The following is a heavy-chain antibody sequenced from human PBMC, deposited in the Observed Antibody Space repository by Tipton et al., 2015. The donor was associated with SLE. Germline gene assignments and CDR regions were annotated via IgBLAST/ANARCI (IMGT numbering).Heavy chain of an antibody. CDR1: GFTFRNSA. J-gene: IGHJ3*02. D-gene: IGHD3-3*01. CDR2: ISYDGSKK. Sequence: SLRLSCAASGFTFRNSAMHWVRQAPGKGLEWVAVISYDGSKKYYADSVKGRFTISRDNSKNTLYLQVNSLRAEDTAMYYCARNAHPWYFDFWIGALDIWGQGTMVSVSS. V-gene: IGHV3-30*04. CDR3: ARNAHPWYFDFWIGALDI.